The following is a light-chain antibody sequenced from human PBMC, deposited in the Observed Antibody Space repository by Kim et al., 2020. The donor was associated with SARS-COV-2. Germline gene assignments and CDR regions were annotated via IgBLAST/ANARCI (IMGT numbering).Light chain of an antibody. CDR3: SSSAGSNDLV. J-gene: IGLJ3*02. V-gene: IGLV2-8*01. CDR2: EVS. Sequence: QSALTQPPSASGSPGQSVTISCTGTSSDVGGYNYVSWYQQHPGKAPKLMIYEVSKRPSGVPDRFSGSMSGNTASLTVSGLQAEDEADYYCSSSAGSNDLVFGGGTQLTVL. CDR1: SSDVGGYNY.